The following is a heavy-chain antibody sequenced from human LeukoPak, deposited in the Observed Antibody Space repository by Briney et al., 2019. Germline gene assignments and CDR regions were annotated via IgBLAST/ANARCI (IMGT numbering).Heavy chain of an antibody. V-gene: IGHV4-39*01. D-gene: IGHD5/OR15-5a*01. CDR1: GGSITSSSY. J-gene: IGHJ4*02. Sequence: SETLSLTCIVSGGSITSSSYWGWIRQPPGKGLEWIGSIYYSGSTYYNPSLKSRVTISVDTSKNQFSLKLSSVTAADTAVYYCARHHVYSVFDYWGQGTPVTVSS. CDR3: ARHHVYSVFDY. CDR2: IYYSGST.